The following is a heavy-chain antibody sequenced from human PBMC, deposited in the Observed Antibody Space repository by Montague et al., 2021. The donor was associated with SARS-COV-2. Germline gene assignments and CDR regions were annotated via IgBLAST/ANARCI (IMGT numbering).Heavy chain of an antibody. Sequence: SETLSLTCTVSGGSIRSSSYYWGWIRQPPGKGLEWIGRIYTSGSTNYNPSLKSRVTISVDTSKNQFSLKLSSVTAADTAVYYCARDGYSSGWNGLHWFDPWGQGTLVTVSS. CDR3: ARDGYSSGWNGLHWFDP. V-gene: IGHV4-39*07. J-gene: IGHJ5*02. CDR2: IYTSGST. D-gene: IGHD6-25*01. CDR1: GGSIRSSSYY.